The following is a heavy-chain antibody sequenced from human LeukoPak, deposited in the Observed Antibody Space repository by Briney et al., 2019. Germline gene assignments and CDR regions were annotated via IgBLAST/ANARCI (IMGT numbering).Heavy chain of an antibody. V-gene: IGHV3-30-3*01. J-gene: IGHJ3*02. Sequence: GGSLRLSCAASGFTFTSYAMHWVRQAPGKGLEWVAAILHDGSSEYYADSVKGRFTISRDNSKNTLYVQMNSLRAEDTAVYYCARDFGGGNAFDIWGQGTMVTVSS. CDR2: ILHDGSSE. CDR1: GFTFTSYA. D-gene: IGHD4-23*01. CDR3: ARDFGGGNAFDI.